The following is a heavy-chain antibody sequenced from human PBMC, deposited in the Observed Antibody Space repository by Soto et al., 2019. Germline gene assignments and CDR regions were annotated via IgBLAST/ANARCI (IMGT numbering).Heavy chain of an antibody. CDR1: GGSFSGYY. D-gene: IGHD2-21*01. CDR3: ARVWGYYFDY. J-gene: IGHJ4*02. V-gene: IGHV4-59*01. CDR2: IYYSGST. Sequence: SETLSLTCAVNGGSGGSFSGYYWSWIRQPPGKGLEWIGYIYYSGSTNYNPSLKSRVTISVDTSKNQFSLKLSSVTAADTAVYYCARVWGYYFDYWGQGTLVTSPQ.